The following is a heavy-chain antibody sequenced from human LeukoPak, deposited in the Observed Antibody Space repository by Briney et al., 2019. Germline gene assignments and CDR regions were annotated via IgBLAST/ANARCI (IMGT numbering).Heavy chain of an antibody. V-gene: IGHV3-15*07. Sequence: GGSLRLSCAASGFTFSNAWMNWVRQAPGKGPEWVGRIKSKTDGGTTDYAAPVKGRFTISRDDSKNTLYLQMNSLKTEDTAVYYCTTDRGSYYMAYFDYWGQGTLVTVSS. D-gene: IGHD1-26*01. CDR3: TTDRGSYYMAYFDY. CDR2: IKSKTDGGTT. CDR1: GFTFSNAW. J-gene: IGHJ4*02.